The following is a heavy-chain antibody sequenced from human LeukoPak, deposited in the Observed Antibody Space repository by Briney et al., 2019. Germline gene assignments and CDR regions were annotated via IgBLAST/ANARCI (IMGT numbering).Heavy chain of an antibody. V-gene: IGHV3-30*18. Sequence: GGSLRLSCAASGFTFSSYGMHWVRQAPGKGLEWVAVISYDGSNKYYADSVKGRFTISRDNSKNTLYLQMNSLRAEDTAVYYCAKDRVVVVPAAMEMDYWGQGTLVTVSS. J-gene: IGHJ4*02. CDR2: ISYDGSNK. CDR3: AKDRVVVVPAAMEMDY. D-gene: IGHD2-2*01. CDR1: GFTFSSYG.